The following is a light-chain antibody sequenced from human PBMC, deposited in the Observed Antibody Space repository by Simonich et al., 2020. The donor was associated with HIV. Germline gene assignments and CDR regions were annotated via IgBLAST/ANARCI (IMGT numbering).Light chain of an antibody. CDR3: QQSYNTPQT. Sequence: DIQMTQSPSSLSASVGDRVTITCRASQSLSRYLHWYQQKPRIAPKLLIYAASSLQSGVPARFSGSGSGTDFTLTISSLQPEDFATYYCQQSYNTPQTFGQGTKVEIK. CDR1: QSLSRY. CDR2: AAS. V-gene: IGKV1-39*01. J-gene: IGKJ1*01.